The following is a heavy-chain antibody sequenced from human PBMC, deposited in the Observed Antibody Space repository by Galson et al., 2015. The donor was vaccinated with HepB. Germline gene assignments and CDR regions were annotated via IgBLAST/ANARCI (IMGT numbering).Heavy chain of an antibody. D-gene: IGHD2-2*02. CDR1: GFTFDDYA. CDR3: AKDKGYCSSTSCYKVPRDAFDI. Sequence: SLRLSCAASGFTFDDYAMHWVRQAPGKGLEWVSGISWNSGSIGYADSVKGRFTISRDNAKNSLYLQMNSLRAEDTALYYCAKDKGYCSSTSCYKVPRDAFDIWGQGTMVTVSS. CDR2: ISWNSGSI. J-gene: IGHJ3*02. V-gene: IGHV3-9*01.